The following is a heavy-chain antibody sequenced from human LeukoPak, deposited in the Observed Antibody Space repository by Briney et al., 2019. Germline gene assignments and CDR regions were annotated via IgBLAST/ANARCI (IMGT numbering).Heavy chain of an antibody. CDR2: ISGNGGKI. CDR3: ARGGGDFWSAYYSGYYFDY. D-gene: IGHD3-3*01. Sequence: PGGSLRLSCAASEFTFSNYAMAWVRQAPGEGLEWVSGISGNGGKIYYADSVKGRFTISRDNAKTSLYLQMNSLRAEDTAVYYCARGGGDFWSAYYSGYYFDYWGLGTLVTVSS. CDR1: EFTFSNYA. J-gene: IGHJ4*02. V-gene: IGHV3-21*01.